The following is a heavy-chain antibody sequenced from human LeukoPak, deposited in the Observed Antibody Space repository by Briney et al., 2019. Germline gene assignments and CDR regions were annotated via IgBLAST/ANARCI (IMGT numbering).Heavy chain of an antibody. Sequence: GGSLRLSCAASGFSFSGYSMNWVRQPPGQGLEWISYISRGSHTIYYADSVRGRFTISRDDAKNSLYLQMNSVRAEDTGIYYCSRETTSGYWGQGTLVTVSS. D-gene: IGHD1-1*01. V-gene: IGHV3-48*04. CDR3: SRETTSGY. J-gene: IGHJ4*02. CDR2: ISRGSHTI. CDR1: GFSFSGYS.